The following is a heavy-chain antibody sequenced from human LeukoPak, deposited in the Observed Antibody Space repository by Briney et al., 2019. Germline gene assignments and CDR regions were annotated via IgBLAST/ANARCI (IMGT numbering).Heavy chain of an antibody. CDR1: GFTFSSYA. CDR3: AKVPAKPDQLGYCSGGSCYSRAPYYFDY. D-gene: IGHD2-15*01. CDR2: ISGSGGST. Sequence: GGSLRLSCAASGFTFSSYAMSWVRQAPGKGLEWVSAISGSGGSTYYADSVKGRFTISRDNSKNTLYLQMNSLRAEDTAVYYCAKVPAKPDQLGYCSGGSCYSRAPYYFDYWGQGTLVTVSS. V-gene: IGHV3-23*01. J-gene: IGHJ4*02.